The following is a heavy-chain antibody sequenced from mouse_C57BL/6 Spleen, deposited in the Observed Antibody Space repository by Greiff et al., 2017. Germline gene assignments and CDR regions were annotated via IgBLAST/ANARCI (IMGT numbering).Heavy chain of an antibody. Sequence: DVKLVESGGDLVKPGGSLKLSCAASGFTFSSYGMSWVRQTPDTRLEWVATISSGGSYTYYPDSVKGRFTIARDNAKNTLYLQMSSLKSDDTAMYYCARHQDVYYVNWYFDVWGTGTTVTVSS. V-gene: IGHV5-6*02. J-gene: IGHJ1*03. D-gene: IGHD2-3*01. CDR1: GFTFSSYG. CDR3: ARHQDVYYVNWYFDV. CDR2: ISSGGSYT.